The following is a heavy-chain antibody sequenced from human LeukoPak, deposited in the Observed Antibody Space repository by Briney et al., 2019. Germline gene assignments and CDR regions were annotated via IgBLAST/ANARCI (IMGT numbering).Heavy chain of an antibody. D-gene: IGHD3-10*01. CDR1: GFTFGSYA. J-gene: IGHJ4*02. CDR3: AKGGGSGSYYIFDF. Sequence: GGSLRLSCAASGFTFGSYAMSWVRQAPGKGLEWVSGISGSGGGTYYGDSVKGRFTISRDNSKNTVYLQMDNLRADDTAVYYCAKGGGSGSYYIFDFWGQGTLVTVSS. CDR2: ISGSGGGT. V-gene: IGHV3-23*01.